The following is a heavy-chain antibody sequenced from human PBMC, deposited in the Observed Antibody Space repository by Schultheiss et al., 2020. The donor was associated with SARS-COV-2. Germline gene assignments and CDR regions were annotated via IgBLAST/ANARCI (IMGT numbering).Heavy chain of an antibody. J-gene: IGHJ3*02. D-gene: IGHD3-22*01. Sequence: SETLSLTCAVYGGSFSGYYWGWIRQPPGKGLEWIGSIYYSGSTYYNPSLKSRVTISVDTSKNQFSLKLSSVTAADTAVYYCARLPYYYDSSGYYLAAAFDIWGQGTMVTVSS. CDR3: ARLPYYYDSSGYYLAAAFDI. V-gene: IGHV4-39*01. CDR1: GGSFSGYY. CDR2: IYYSGST.